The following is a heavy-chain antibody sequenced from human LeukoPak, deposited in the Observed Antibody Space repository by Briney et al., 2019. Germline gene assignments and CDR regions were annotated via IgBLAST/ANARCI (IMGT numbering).Heavy chain of an antibody. D-gene: IGHD3-9*01. J-gene: IGHJ4*02. CDR3: ARGNILTGYCFDF. V-gene: IGHV4-34*01. CDR1: GGSITGYY. CDR2: IHYTGAA. Sequence: SETLSITCAVYGGSITGYYWSWIRQTPGRGLEWVGEIHYTGAASYNPSLKSRATISTDTSKNQFSLRLSSVTAADTAVYYCARGNILTGYCFDFWGQGALVTVSS.